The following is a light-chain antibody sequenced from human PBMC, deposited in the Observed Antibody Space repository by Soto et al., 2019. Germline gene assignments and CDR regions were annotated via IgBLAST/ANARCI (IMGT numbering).Light chain of an antibody. Sequence: ESVLTQSPGTLPLSPGERATLACRASQSVSSSYLAWYQQKHGQAPRLLIYVASSRATGIPERFSGSGSGTDFTLTISRLEPVDFAVYYCQQYGSSPSGTFGGGTKVVIK. V-gene: IGKV3-20*01. CDR2: VAS. J-gene: IGKJ4*01. CDR3: QQYGSSPSGT. CDR1: QSVSSSY.